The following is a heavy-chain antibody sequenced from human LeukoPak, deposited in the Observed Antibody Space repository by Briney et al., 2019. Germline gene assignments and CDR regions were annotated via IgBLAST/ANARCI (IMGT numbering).Heavy chain of an antibody. Sequence: SQTLSLTCTFTDGSIYDSSYYWGWIRQPSGKGLEWIASINSRENTYYKTSHKSRLTISVDTSKNQFSLELSSVTAADTAVYYCARHPGIAATPLRAFDMWGQGTMVTVSS. CDR2: INSRENT. CDR1: DGSIYDSSYY. D-gene: IGHD6-13*01. J-gene: IGHJ3*02. V-gene: IGHV4-39*01. CDR3: ARHPGIAATPLRAFDM.